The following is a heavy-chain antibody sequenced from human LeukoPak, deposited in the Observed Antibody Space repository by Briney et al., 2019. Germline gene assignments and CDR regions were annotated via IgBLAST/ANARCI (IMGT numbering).Heavy chain of an antibody. Sequence: SGTLSLTRTVSGDSINSLDLWSWVRQPPGKGLEWIGEMYLSGTTHSNPSVKSRVTISIDKSKNQFFLSLSSVTAADTAVYYCAGLVGRYSSGLYYYYFDYWGQGTLVTVSS. J-gene: IGHJ4*02. CDR1: GDSINSLDL. D-gene: IGHD3-22*01. CDR3: AGLVGRYSSGLYYYYFDY. V-gene: IGHV4-4*02. CDR2: MYLSGTT.